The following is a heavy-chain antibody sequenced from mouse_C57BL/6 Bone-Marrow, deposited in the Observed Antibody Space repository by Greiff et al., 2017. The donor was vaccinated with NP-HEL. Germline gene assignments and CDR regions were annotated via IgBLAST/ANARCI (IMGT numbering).Heavy chain of an antibody. CDR2: IRNKANGYTT. D-gene: IGHD2-4*01. Sequence: EVKLMESGGGLVQPGGSLSLSCAASGFTFTDYYMSWVRQPPGKALEWLGFIRNKANGYTTEYSAYVKGRFTISRDTSQSILYLQMNALRAEDSATYYCARSIYDDYADDPFYAMDYWGQGTSVTVSS. CDR3: ARSIYDDYADDPFYAMDY. CDR1: GFTFTDYY. V-gene: IGHV7-3*01. J-gene: IGHJ4*01.